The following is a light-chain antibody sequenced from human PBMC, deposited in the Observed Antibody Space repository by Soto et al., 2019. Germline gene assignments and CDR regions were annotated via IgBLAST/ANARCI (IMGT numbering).Light chain of an antibody. Sequence: ILMTQSPATLSVSPGERATLSCRASQSVSNNLAWYQQKPGQAPRLLIYDASTRATGIPARFSGSVSGTEFTLTISGLQSEDFAVYYCQQYNNWPPWTFGQGTKVELK. CDR3: QQYNNWPPWT. V-gene: IGKV3-15*01. J-gene: IGKJ1*01. CDR1: QSVSNN. CDR2: DAS.